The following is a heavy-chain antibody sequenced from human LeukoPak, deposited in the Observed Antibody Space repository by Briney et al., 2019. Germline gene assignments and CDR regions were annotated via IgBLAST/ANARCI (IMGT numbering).Heavy chain of an antibody. CDR1: GFTFATYA. CDR3: AKGSSQYSSSCPDY. CDR2: ISASGGST. J-gene: IGHJ4*02. V-gene: IGHV3-23*01. Sequence: PGGSLRPSCAASGFTFATYAMSWVRQAPGKGLEWVSAISASGGSTYYADSVKGRFTISRDKSKNTLYLQMNSLRVEDTAVYYCAKGSSQYSSSCPDYWGQGTLVTVSS. D-gene: IGHD6-13*01.